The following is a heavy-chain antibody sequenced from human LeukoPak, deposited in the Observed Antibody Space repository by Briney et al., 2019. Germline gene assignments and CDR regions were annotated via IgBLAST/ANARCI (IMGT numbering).Heavy chain of an antibody. Sequence: ASVKVSCKASGYTFTSYAMNWVRQAPGQGLEWMGWINTNTGNPTYAQGFTGRFVFSLDTSVSTAYLQISSLKAEDTAVYYCARDLSIAARLLDSSGWDNFDYWGQGTLVTVSS. CDR3: ARDLSIAARLLDSSGWDNFDY. J-gene: IGHJ4*02. CDR1: GYTFTSYA. CDR2: INTNTGNP. D-gene: IGHD6-6*01. V-gene: IGHV7-4-1*02.